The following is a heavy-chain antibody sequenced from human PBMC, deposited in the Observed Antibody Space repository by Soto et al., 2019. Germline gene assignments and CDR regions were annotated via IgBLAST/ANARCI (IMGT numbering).Heavy chain of an antibody. CDR1: GFTFSSYA. D-gene: IGHD4-17*01. Sequence: GGSLRLSCAASGFTFSSYAMHWVRQAPGKGLEYVSAISSNGGSTYYANSVKGRFTISRDNSKNTLYLQMGSLRAEDMAVYYCARSTTVTHTPFDYWGQGTLVTVSS. V-gene: IGHV3-64*01. CDR2: ISSNGGST. J-gene: IGHJ4*02. CDR3: ARSTTVTHTPFDY.